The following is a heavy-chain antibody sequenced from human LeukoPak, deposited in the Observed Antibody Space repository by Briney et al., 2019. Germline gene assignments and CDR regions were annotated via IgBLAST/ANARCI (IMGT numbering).Heavy chain of an antibody. D-gene: IGHD7-27*01. J-gene: IGHJ4*02. CDR1: GGSISSSSYY. CDR2: IYYSGST. CDR3: ARHESSHWGPDDY. V-gene: IGHV4-39*01. Sequence: SETLSLTCTFSGGSISSSSYYLCWIRHPPGKGLEWIGSIYYSGSTYYNPSLKSRVTISVDTSKNQFSLKLSSVTAADTAVYYCARHESSHWGPDDYWGQGTLVTVSS.